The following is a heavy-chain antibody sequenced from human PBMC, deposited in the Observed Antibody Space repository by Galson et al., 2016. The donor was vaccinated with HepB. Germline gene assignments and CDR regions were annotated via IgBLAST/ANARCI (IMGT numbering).Heavy chain of an antibody. J-gene: IGHJ3*01. CDR3: AKVYLPPPNDAYDV. Sequence: SLRLSCAVSGFPFIHAWMSWARQAPGKGLEWVGRIKSKGGGGSIDYAAPVKGRFTISRDDSKNMLYLQMNSLRSEDTAVYYCAKVYLPPPNDAYDVWGQGTLVTVSS. D-gene: IGHD2-8*01. V-gene: IGHV3-15*01. CDR1: GFPFIHAW. CDR2: IKSKGGGGSI.